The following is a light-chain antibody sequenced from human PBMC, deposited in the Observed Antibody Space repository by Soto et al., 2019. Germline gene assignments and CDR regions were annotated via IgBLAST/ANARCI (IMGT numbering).Light chain of an antibody. Sequence: ILLTQSPATLSFSPGGRATLSFRASQSVSSYLAWYQQKPGQAPRLLIYDASNRATGIPARFSGSGSGTDFTLTISSLEPEDFATYYCQQYNSYWTFGQGTKVDIK. CDR3: QQYNSYWT. CDR1: QSVSSY. J-gene: IGKJ1*01. V-gene: IGKV3-11*01. CDR2: DAS.